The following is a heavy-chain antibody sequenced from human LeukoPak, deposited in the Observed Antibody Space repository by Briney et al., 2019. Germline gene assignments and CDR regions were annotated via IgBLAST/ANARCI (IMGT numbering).Heavy chain of an antibody. V-gene: IGHV4-38-2*01. CDR1: GYSISSGYY. J-gene: IGHJ4*02. D-gene: IGHD3-10*01. CDR3: ASFSYGPFDY. CDR2: IYHSGST. Sequence: PSETLSLTCAVSGYSISSGYYWGWIRQPTGKGLEWIGSIYHSGSTYYNPSLKSRVTISVDTSKNQFSLKLSSVTAADTAVYYCASFSYGPFDYWGQGTLVTVSS.